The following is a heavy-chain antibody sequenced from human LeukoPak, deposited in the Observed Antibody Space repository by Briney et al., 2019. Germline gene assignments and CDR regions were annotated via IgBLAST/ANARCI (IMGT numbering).Heavy chain of an antibody. Sequence: PGRSLRLSCAASGFTFDDYAMHWVRQAPGKGLEWVSGISWNSGTIGYADSVKGRFTISRDNAKNSLYLQMNSLRAEDTALYYCAKDQSYYDSSGYSDPFDYWGQGTLVTVSS. J-gene: IGHJ4*02. V-gene: IGHV3-9*01. CDR2: ISWNSGTI. CDR1: GFTFDDYA. D-gene: IGHD3-22*01. CDR3: AKDQSYYDSSGYSDPFDY.